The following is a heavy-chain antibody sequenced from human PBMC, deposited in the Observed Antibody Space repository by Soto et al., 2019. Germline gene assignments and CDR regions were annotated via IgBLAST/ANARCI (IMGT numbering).Heavy chain of an antibody. D-gene: IGHD6-13*01. CDR3: ARDISSSLDV. J-gene: IGHJ6*02. V-gene: IGHV3-33*08. Sequence: GGSLRLSCAGSGFTFSDYGMHWVRQAPGKGLEWVAVLWYDGSGEYYTDSVRGRFTISRVNSASTAYMELSSLRSEDTAVYYCARDISSSLDVWGQGTTVTVSS. CDR2: LWYDGSGE. CDR1: GFTFSDYG.